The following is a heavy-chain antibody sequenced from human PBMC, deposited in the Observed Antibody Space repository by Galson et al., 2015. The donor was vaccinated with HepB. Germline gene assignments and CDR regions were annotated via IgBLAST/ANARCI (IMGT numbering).Heavy chain of an antibody. CDR1: GFTFSSYS. J-gene: IGHJ3*02. D-gene: IGHD3-10*01. CDR2: ISSSSSTI. V-gene: IGHV3-48*02. CDR3: ARDGWFGELPTYHDAFDI. Sequence: SLRLSCAASGFTFSSYSMNWVRQAPGKGLEWVSYISSSSSTIYYADSVKGRFTISRGNAKNSLYLQMSSLRDEDTAVYYCARDGWFGELPTYHDAFDIWGQGTMVTVSS.